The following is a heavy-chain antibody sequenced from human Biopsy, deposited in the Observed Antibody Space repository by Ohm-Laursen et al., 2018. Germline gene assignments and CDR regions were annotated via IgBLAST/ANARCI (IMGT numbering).Heavy chain of an antibody. V-gene: IGHV1-18*01. Sequence: ASVKVSCTTSGYTFTSDGISWVRQAPGQGHEWMGWINIENGNTNSVQNLQGRVTMTENTSTSTAYMEVTRLRSDDTAVYYCARATLEPVYYYYGMDVWGQGTTVTVSS. CDR3: ARATLEPVYYYYGMDV. D-gene: IGHD1-1*01. CDR2: INIENGNT. J-gene: IGHJ6*02. CDR1: GYTFTSDG.